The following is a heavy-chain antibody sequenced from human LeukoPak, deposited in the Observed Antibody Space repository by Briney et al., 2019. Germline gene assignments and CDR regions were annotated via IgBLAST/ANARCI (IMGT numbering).Heavy chain of an antibody. CDR1: GFTVSSNY. Sequence: GGSLRLSCAASGFTVSSNYMSWVRQAPGKGLEWVSVIYSGGSTYYADSVKGRFTISRDNAKNSLYLQMNSLRAEDTAVYYCARGLHAAFDYWGQGTLVTVSS. CDR3: ARGLHAAFDY. J-gene: IGHJ4*02. D-gene: IGHD2-2*01. CDR2: IYSGGST. V-gene: IGHV3-66*01.